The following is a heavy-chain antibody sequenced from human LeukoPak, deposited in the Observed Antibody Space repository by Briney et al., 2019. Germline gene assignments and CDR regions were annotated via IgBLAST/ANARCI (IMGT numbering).Heavy chain of an antibody. D-gene: IGHD5-12*01. Sequence: GGSLRLSSAVSGFTVSINYMSWVRPAPGKGLEWVSFLYSGGSTYYADSVKGRFTISRDNSKNTVYLQMNSLRAEDTAVYYCARGGHSGYDLLFDYWGQGTLVSVSS. CDR1: GFTVSINY. V-gene: IGHV3-53*01. J-gene: IGHJ4*02. CDR3: ARGGHSGYDLLFDY. CDR2: LYSGGST.